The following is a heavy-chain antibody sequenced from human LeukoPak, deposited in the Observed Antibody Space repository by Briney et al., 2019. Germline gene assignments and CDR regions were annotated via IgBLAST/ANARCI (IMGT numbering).Heavy chain of an antibody. Sequence: GASVKVSCKASGGTFSSYAISWVRQAPGQGLEWMGVIIPIFGTANYAQKFQGRVTITADKSTSTAYMELSSLRSEDTAVYYCARDSFLSSKIAVAGIAGRVAGFGSFDPWGQGTLVTVSS. CDR1: GGTFSSYA. CDR3: ARDSFLSSKIAVAGIAGRVAGFGSFDP. D-gene: IGHD6-19*01. V-gene: IGHV1-69*06. CDR2: IIPIFGTA. J-gene: IGHJ5*02.